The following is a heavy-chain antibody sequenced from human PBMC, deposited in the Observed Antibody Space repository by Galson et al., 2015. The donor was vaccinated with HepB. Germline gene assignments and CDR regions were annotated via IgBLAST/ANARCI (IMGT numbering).Heavy chain of an antibody. V-gene: IGHV1-69*13. CDR3: ARGRSPLRFLEWLPFDAFDI. Sequence: SVKVSCKASGGTFSSYAISWVRQAPGQGLEWMGGIIPIFGTANYAQKFQGRVTITADESTSTAYMELSSLGSEDTAVYYCARGRSPLRFLEWLPFDAFDIWGQGTMVTVSS. D-gene: IGHD3-3*01. CDR2: IIPIFGTA. J-gene: IGHJ3*02. CDR1: GGTFSSYA.